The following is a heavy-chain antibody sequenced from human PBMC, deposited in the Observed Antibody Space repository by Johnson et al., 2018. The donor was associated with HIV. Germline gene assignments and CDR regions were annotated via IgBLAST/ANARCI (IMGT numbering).Heavy chain of an antibody. CDR1: GFTVSSNY. CDR2: IYSGGST. CDR3: ARAGIVGDQRDAFDI. Sequence: VQLVESGGGLVQPGGSLRLSCAASGFTVSSNYMSWVRQAPGKGLEWVAVIYSGGSTYYADSGKGRCTISRDNSKNTLYLQMNSLRAEDTAVYYCARAGIVGDQRDAFDIWGQGTMVTVSS. D-gene: IGHD1-26*01. V-gene: IGHV3-66*01. J-gene: IGHJ3*02.